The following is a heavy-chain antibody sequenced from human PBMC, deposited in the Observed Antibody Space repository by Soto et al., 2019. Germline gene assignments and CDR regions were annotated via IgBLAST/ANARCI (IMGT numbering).Heavy chain of an antibody. Sequence: QVQLVESGGGLVKPGGSLRLSCAASGFTFSDYYMTWIRQAPGKGLEWVSFISTVSSATNYADSVKGRFTISRGNAKNLVYLQMEGLRAEDTAVYYCARVSGSYLSAYFYGMDVWGQGATVTVS. J-gene: IGHJ6*02. CDR3: ARVSGSYLSAYFYGMDV. CDR1: GFTFSDYY. CDR2: ISTVSSAT. V-gene: IGHV3-11*06. D-gene: IGHD1-26*01.